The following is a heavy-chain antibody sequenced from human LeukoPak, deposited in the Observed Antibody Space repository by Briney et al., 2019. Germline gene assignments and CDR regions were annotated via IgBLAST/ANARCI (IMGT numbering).Heavy chain of an antibody. Sequence: PGGSLRLSCAASGFTFSSYSMNWVRQAPGKGLEWVSGINWNGGSTGYADSVKGRFTISRDNAKNSLYLQMNSLRAEDTALYYCAREMATIGIPDYWGQGTLVTVSS. CDR3: AREMATIGIPDY. J-gene: IGHJ4*02. D-gene: IGHD5-24*01. CDR2: INWNGGST. CDR1: GFTFSSYS. V-gene: IGHV3-20*04.